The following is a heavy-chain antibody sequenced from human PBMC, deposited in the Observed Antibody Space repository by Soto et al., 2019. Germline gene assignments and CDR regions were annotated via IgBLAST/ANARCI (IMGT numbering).Heavy chain of an antibody. J-gene: IGHJ4*02. CDR3: ARDDSTVVTFNYFDC. V-gene: IGHV3-30-3*01. CDR2: ISRDGTNT. D-gene: IGHD4-17*01. Sequence: QVQLAESGGGVVQPGKSLKLSCAASGFTVSSFAMHWVRQGPVKGLEWVAVISRDGTNTYYADSVKGRFTISRDSSKNTLYLQMNSLRTEDTALYYCARDDSTVVTFNYFDCWGQGTLVTFSS. CDR1: GFTVSSFA.